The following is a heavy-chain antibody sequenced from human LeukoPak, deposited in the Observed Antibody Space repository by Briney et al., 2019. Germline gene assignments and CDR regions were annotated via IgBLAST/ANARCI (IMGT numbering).Heavy chain of an antibody. V-gene: IGHV3-74*01. CDR3: VRDFRSADY. CDR1: GFTFSTYC. Sequence: GGSLRLSCAASGFTFSTYCMHWVRQAPGKGPMWVSRICPDGTVTNYADSVKARLIISRDNARNTVYLQMNSQRVEDTAVYYCVRDFRSADYWGQGTLVTVSS. J-gene: IGHJ4*02. CDR2: ICPDGTVT.